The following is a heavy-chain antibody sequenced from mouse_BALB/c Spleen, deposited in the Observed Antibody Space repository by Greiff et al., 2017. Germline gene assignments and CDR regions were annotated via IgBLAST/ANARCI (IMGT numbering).Heavy chain of an antibody. J-gene: IGHJ4*01. Sequence: QVQLQQSGAELVRPGASVTLSCKASGYTFTDYEMHWVKQTPVHGLEWIGAIDPETGGTAYNQKFKGKATLTADKSSSTAYMELRSLTSEDSAVYYCTRGAFYYGNYVDYWGQGTSVTVSS. CDR2: IDPETGGT. CDR3: TRGAFYYGNYVDY. V-gene: IGHV1-15*01. CDR1: GYTFTDYE. D-gene: IGHD2-1*01.